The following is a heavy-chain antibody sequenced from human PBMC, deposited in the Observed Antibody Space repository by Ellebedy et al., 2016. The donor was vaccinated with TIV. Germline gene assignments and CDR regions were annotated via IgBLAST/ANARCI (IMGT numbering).Heavy chain of an antibody. D-gene: IGHD6-6*01. J-gene: IGHJ4*02. CDR1: GFSLTGSD. CDR3: ARGRGSSPDF. Sequence: GESLKISCAASGFSLTGSDLHWVRRPSGKGLEWVSASGAAGDTYYPDSVRGRFTISRESAKNSFYLQMNSLTAADTAVYYCARGRGSSPDFWGQGTLVTVSS. V-gene: IGHV3-13*01. CDR2: SGAAGDT.